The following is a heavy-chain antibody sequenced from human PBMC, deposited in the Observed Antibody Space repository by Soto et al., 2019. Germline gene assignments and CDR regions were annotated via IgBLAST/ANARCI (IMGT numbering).Heavy chain of an antibody. D-gene: IGHD3-22*01. CDR1: GGSINRGGFY. J-gene: IGHJ4*02. CDR3: AGAAYYYDDSDYYVDS. V-gene: IGHV4-31*02. CDR2: VYYSGSI. Sequence: QVQLQESGPRLVKPSQTLSLTCSVSGGSINRGGFYWRWIRQVPGKGLEWIGDVYYSGSIYYSPSLKRRLTISADTPRNQLSLNLTSVTAADTAVYSCAGAAYYYDDSDYYVDSWGQGILVTVSS.